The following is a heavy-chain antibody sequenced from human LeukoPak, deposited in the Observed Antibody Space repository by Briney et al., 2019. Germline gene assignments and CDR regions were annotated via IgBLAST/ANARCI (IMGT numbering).Heavy chain of an antibody. Sequence: PGGSLRLSCAASGITFSSYAMSWVRQAPGKGLEWVSGISGSGRSTYYADSVKGRFTISRDNSKNTLYLQMNSLRAEDTAVYYCVKSGGVRFDPWGQGTLVTVSS. V-gene: IGHV3-23*01. D-gene: IGHD3-16*01. J-gene: IGHJ5*02. CDR3: VKSGGVRFDP. CDR2: ISGSGRST. CDR1: GITFSSYA.